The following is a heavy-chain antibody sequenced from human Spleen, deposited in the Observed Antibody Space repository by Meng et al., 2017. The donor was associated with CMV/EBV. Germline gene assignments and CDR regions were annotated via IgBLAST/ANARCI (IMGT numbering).Heavy chain of an antibody. V-gene: IGHV3-30*03. CDR3: SSSSSGLSPIDY. Sequence: GESLKISCAASGFTFSNYWMTWVRQSPGKGLGWVALISHDGRNKKYVKSVKGRFSITRDNSKKILYLEMSSLRAEDTAISYCSSSSSGLSPIDYWGRGTLVTVSS. CDR1: GFTFSNYW. J-gene: IGHJ4*02. D-gene: IGHD3-10*01. CDR2: ISHDGRNK.